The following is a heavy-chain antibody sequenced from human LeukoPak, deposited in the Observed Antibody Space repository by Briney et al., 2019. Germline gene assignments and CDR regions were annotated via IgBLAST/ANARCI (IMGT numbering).Heavy chain of an antibody. J-gene: IGHJ4*02. V-gene: IGHV3-9*01. CDR2: KSWNSGSI. Sequence: PGGSLTLSCTVSGFTFYDCAMHWVRKSPAGGLEWVWCKSWNSGSIGYADSVKGRFTISRDNAKNSLYLQMNSLRAEDTALYYCAKGLRYFDWLEADFDYWGQGTLVTVSS. CDR3: AKGLRYFDWLEADFDY. D-gene: IGHD3-9*01. CDR1: GFTFYDCA.